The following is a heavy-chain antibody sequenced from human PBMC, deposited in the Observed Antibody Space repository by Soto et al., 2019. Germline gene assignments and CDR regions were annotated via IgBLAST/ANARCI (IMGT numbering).Heavy chain of an antibody. CDR3: ARHDGDSDFWSGYSHVDP. Sequence: QLPLQESGPGLVRPSETLSLTCTVSGGSISGSSYYWGWIRQPPGKGLEWIGSFYNSERTYYNPSLESRVTLSADTSKSQFSLKLSSVTVADTALYYWARHDGDSDFWSGYSHVDPWGRGTLGSVSS. J-gene: IGHJ2*01. V-gene: IGHV4-39*01. CDR1: GGSISGSSYY. CDR2: FYNSERT. D-gene: IGHD3-3*01.